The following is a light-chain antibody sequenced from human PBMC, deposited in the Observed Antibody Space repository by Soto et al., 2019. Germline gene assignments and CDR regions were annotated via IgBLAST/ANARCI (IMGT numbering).Light chain of an antibody. J-gene: IGLJ1*01. CDR1: SGDIGRYNG. V-gene: IGLV2-14*01. Sequence: QSVLTQPASVSGAPGQSITISCTGTSGDIGRYNGVSWYQQHPGKAPKLIIYDVTDRPSGVPNRFSGSKSGNTASLTISGLQAEDEAEYYCRSYTNSNGRACVFGTGTKVTVL. CDR3: RSYTNSNGRACV. CDR2: DVT.